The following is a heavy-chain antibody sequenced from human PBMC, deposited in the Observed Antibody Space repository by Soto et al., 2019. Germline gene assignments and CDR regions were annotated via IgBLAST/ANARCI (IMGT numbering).Heavy chain of an antibody. CDR2: IYYSGST. Sequence: PSETLSLTCTVSGGSISSSSYYWGWIRQPPGKGLEWIGNIYYSGSTYYNPSLKSRVTISVDTSKNQFSLKLSSVTAADTVVYYCAGELGIVGAHTFDYWGQGTLVTVSS. J-gene: IGHJ4*02. D-gene: IGHD1-26*01. CDR3: AGELGIVGAHTFDY. V-gene: IGHV4-39*07. CDR1: GGSISSSSYY.